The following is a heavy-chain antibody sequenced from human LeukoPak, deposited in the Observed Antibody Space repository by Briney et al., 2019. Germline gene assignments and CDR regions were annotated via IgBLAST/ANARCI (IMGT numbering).Heavy chain of an antibody. D-gene: IGHD4-17*01. CDR1: GGSISSSSYY. CDR2: IYYSGST. Sequence: SETLSLTCTVSGGSISSSSYYWGWIRQPPGKGLEWIGSIYYSGSTYYNPSLKSRVTISVDTSKNQFSLKLSSVTAADTAVYYCAEIRTYYYYYMDVWGKGTTVTVSS. J-gene: IGHJ6*03. V-gene: IGHV4-39*01. CDR3: AEIRTYYYYYMDV.